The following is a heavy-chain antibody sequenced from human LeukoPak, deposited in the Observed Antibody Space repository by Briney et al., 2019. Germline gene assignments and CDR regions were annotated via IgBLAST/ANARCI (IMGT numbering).Heavy chain of an antibody. D-gene: IGHD2-2*01. V-gene: IGHV1-3*01. Sequence: GASVKVSCKASGYTFTNYAMHWVRQAPGQRLEWLGWINAGYGNTKYSQKFQGRVTITRDTSASIAYMELSSLRSDDTAVYYCASSSTRDDAFDIWGQGTMVTVSS. CDR1: GYTFTNYA. J-gene: IGHJ3*02. CDR3: ASSSTRDDAFDI. CDR2: INAGYGNT.